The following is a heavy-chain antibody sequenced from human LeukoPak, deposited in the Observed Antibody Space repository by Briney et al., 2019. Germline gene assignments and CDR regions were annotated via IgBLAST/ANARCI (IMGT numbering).Heavy chain of an antibody. V-gene: IGHV1-2*02. Sequence: ASVKVSCKASGYTFTGYYLHWVRQAPGQGLEWMGWINPNSGGTNAAQKFQGRLTMTRDTSISTAYMELRRLRSDDTAVYYCARRVVVIPAATLDRYYFDYWGQGTLVTVSS. J-gene: IGHJ4*02. CDR1: GYTFTGYY. CDR3: ARRVVVIPAATLDRYYFDY. CDR2: INPNSGGT. D-gene: IGHD2-2*01.